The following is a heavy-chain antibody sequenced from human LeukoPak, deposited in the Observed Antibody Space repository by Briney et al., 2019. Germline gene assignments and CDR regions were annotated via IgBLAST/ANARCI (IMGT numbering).Heavy chain of an antibody. Sequence: SETLSLTCAVSGYSISSGYYWGWIRQPPGKGLEWIGSIYHSGSTYYNPSLKSRVTISVDTSKNQFSLKLSPVTAADTAVYYCARQGGSYYSDYWGQGTLVTVSS. CDR1: GYSISSGYY. CDR3: ARQGGSYYSDY. D-gene: IGHD1-26*01. V-gene: IGHV4-38-2*01. J-gene: IGHJ4*02. CDR2: IYHSGST.